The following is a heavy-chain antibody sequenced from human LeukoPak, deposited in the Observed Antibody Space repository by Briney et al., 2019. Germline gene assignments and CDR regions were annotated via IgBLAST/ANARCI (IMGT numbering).Heavy chain of an antibody. CDR3: AKNGPYIYDILTGYPSY. CDR2: ISYDGSNK. J-gene: IGHJ4*02. V-gene: IGHV3-30*18. Sequence: GSLRLSCAASGFTFSSYGMHWVRQAPGKGLEWVAVISYDGSNKYYADSVKGRFTISRDNSKNTLYLQMNSLRAEDTAVYYCAKNGPYIYDILTGYPSYWGQGTLVTVSS. D-gene: IGHD3-9*01. CDR1: GFTFSSYG.